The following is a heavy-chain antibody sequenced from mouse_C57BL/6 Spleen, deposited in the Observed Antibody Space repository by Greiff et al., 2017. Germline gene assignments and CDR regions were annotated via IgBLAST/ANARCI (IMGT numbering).Heavy chain of an antibody. V-gene: IGHV5-17*01. CDR3: ARSWDYFDY. CDR1: GFTFSDYG. J-gene: IGHJ2*01. CDR2: ISSGSSTI. D-gene: IGHD4-1*01. Sequence: EVHLVESGGGLVKPGGSLKLSCAASGFTFSDYGMHWVRQAPEKGLEWVAYISSGSSTIYYADTVKGRFTHSGDTAKNTLFLQMTSLRSEDTAMYYCARSWDYFDYWGQGTTLTVSS.